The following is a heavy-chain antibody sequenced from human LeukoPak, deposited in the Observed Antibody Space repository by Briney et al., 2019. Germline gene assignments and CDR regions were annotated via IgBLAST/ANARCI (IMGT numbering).Heavy chain of an antibody. V-gene: IGHV3-7*03. CDR3: AKDGGSGSYFFPPDY. D-gene: IGHD1-26*01. CDR1: GFTFSSYW. J-gene: IGHJ4*02. Sequence: GGSLRLSCAASGFTFSSYWMSWVRQAPGKGLEWVANIKQDGSEKYYVDSVKGRFTISRDNAKNSLYLQMNSLRAEDTALYYCAKDGGSGSYFFPPDYWGQGTLVTVSS. CDR2: IKQDGSEK.